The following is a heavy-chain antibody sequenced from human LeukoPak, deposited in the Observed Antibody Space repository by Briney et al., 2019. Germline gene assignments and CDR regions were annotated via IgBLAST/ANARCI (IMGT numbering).Heavy chain of an antibody. Sequence: SVKVSCKASGFTNSNSSVQWVRQARGQRPEWIGWIVVGTGKTNYAQRLQERVTITRDMSTGTVDMELSSLRSEDTAVYYCAATSIRMVQRIIHYGKDVWGQGTTVTVSS. D-gene: IGHD3-10*01. CDR3: AATSIRMVQRIIHYGKDV. V-gene: IGHV1-58*01. J-gene: IGHJ6*02. CDR1: GFTNSNSS. CDR2: IVVGTGKT.